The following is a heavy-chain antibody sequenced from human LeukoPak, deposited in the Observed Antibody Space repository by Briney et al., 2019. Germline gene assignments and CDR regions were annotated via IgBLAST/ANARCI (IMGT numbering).Heavy chain of an antibody. CDR3: ARSIVVVPAAIDGHDAFDI. J-gene: IGHJ3*02. V-gene: IGHV4-39*07. CDR1: GGSISSSIYY. D-gene: IGHD2-2*02. CDR2: IYYSGST. Sequence: KSSETLSLTCTVPGGSISSSIYYWGWIRQPPGKGLEWIGRIYYSGSTNYNPSLKSRVNISVDTFKNQFYLKLRSVTAADTAVYYCARSIVVVPAAIDGHDAFDIWGQGAMVTVSS.